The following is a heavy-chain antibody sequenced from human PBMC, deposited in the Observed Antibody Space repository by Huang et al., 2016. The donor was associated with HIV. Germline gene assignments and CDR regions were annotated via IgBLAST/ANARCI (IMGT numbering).Heavy chain of an antibody. CDR3: ARTPYSGSHPDY. CDR2: INPVSGGT. CDR1: GYTFTDYF. D-gene: IGHD2-15*01. J-gene: IGHJ4*02. Sequence: QVQLVQSGAEVKKPGASVKVSCRTSGYTFTDYFVHWVRQATGQGLQWMGSINPVSGGTNDAQKFQGRVTMNRDTSIRTVYMELNRLRSDDTALYYCARTPYSGSHPDYWGQGTLVTVSS. V-gene: IGHV1-2*02.